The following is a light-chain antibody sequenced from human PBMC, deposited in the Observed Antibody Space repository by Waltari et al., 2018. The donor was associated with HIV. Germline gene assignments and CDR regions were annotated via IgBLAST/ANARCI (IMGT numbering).Light chain of an antibody. V-gene: IGLV4-69*01. Sequence: QLVLTQSPSASASLGASVKLTCTLSGGHSSYAIAWHQQQPEKGPRYLMKLNNDGSHTKGDGIPNRFSGSSSGAERYLTISSLQSEDEADYYCQTWGSGIQVFGSGTKVTVL. J-gene: IGLJ1*01. CDR2: LNNDGSH. CDR1: GGHSSYA. CDR3: QTWGSGIQV.